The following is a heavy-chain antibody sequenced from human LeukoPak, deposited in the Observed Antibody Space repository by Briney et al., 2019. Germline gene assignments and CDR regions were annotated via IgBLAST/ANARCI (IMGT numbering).Heavy chain of an antibody. CDR1: GFTFSSYS. CDR2: ISSSSSYI. V-gene: IGHV3-21*01. Sequence: GGSLRLPCAASGFTFSSYSMNWVRQAPGKGLEWVSSISSSSSYIYYADSVKGRFTISRDNAKNSLYLQMNSLRAEDTAVYYCARRSSTTQEYYYYYGMDVWGQGTTVTVSS. J-gene: IGHJ6*02. CDR3: ARRSSTTQEYYYYYGMDV. D-gene: IGHD2-2*01.